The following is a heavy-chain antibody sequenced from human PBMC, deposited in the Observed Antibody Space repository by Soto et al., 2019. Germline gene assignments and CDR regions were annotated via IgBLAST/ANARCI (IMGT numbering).Heavy chain of an antibody. CDR2: IYYSGST. J-gene: IGHJ3*02. CDR3: ARGYYDILTGYYVDAFDI. D-gene: IGHD3-9*01. Sequence: SEMQSLSYTVSGGYIRNYYCSWIRQPPGKGLEWIGYIYYSGSTNYNPSLKSRVTISVDTSKNQFSLKLSSVTAADTAVYYCARGYYDILTGYYVDAFDIWGQGTMVTV. CDR1: GGYIRNYY. V-gene: IGHV4-59*01.